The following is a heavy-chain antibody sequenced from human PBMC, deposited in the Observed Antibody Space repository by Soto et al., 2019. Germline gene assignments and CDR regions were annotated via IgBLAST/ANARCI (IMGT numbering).Heavy chain of an antibody. CDR3: ARHAYRSGWADH. V-gene: IGHV4-39*01. J-gene: IGHJ4*02. CDR2: IYYSGST. Sequence: LSLTCTVSGGSISSSSYYWFWIRQPPGKGLEWIGTIYYSGSTYYNPSLKSRVTISVDTSKNQFSLKLSSVTAADTAVYYCARHAYRSGWADHWGQGTLVTVSS. D-gene: IGHD6-19*01. CDR1: GGSISSSSYY.